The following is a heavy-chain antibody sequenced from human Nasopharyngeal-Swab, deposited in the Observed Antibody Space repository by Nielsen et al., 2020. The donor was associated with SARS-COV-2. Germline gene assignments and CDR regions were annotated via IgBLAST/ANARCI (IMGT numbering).Heavy chain of an antibody. J-gene: IGHJ4*02. V-gene: IGHV4-4*02. Sequence: WIRQPPGKGLEWIGEIYHSGSTNCNPSLKSRVTISVDKSKNQFSLKLSSVTAADTAVYYCARQPDRYYYDSSGYSDYWGQGTLVTVSS. D-gene: IGHD3-22*01. CDR2: IYHSGST. CDR3: ARQPDRYYYDSSGYSDY.